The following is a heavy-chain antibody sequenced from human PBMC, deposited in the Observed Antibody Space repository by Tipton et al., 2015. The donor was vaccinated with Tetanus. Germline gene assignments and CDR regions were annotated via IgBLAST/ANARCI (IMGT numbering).Heavy chain of an antibody. J-gene: IGHJ5*01. Sequence: SLRLSCAGSGFSFRDFGMNWVRQAPGKGLEWVSYISYSSTSIYYADSVKGRFVVSRDNAKNSLYLQMNTLRDDDTAVYYCARRGEARANWFDSWGQGIALTVSS. CDR2: ISYSSTSI. CDR3: ARRGEARANWFDS. V-gene: IGHV3-48*02. CDR1: GFSFRDFG. D-gene: IGHD2-21*01.